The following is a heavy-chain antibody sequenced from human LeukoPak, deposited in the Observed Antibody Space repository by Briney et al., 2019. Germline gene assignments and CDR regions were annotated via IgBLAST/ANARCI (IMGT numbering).Heavy chain of an antibody. CDR3: ARVVPGPFNRFDP. CDR1: GFTFNTYW. V-gene: IGHV3-74*01. D-gene: IGHD2-8*02. CDR2: INSDGSGI. Sequence: GGSLRLSCAASGFTFNTYWMHWVRQAPGKGLVWVSRINSDGSGISYADSVKGRFTISRDNAKNTLYLQMNSLRADDTAVYYCARVVPGPFNRFDPWGQGTPVTVSS. J-gene: IGHJ5*02.